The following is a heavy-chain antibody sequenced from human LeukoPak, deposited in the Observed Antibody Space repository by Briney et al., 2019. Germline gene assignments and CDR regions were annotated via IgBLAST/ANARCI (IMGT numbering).Heavy chain of an antibody. CDR1: GITFSASA. CDR3: ARVRYNSGYIFDY. V-gene: IGHV3-7*01. D-gene: IGHD5-18*01. Sequence: PGVSPRLSCVASGITFSASAMHWVRQAPGKGLEWVANIKQDGSEKYYVDSVKGRFTISRDNAKNSLYLQMNSLRAEDTAVYYCARVRYNSGYIFDYWGQGTLVTVSS. CDR2: IKQDGSEK. J-gene: IGHJ4*02.